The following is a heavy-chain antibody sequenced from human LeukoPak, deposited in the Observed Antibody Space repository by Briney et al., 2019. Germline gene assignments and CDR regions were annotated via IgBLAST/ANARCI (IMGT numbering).Heavy chain of an antibody. V-gene: IGHV4-59*01. CDR2: IYYSGST. J-gene: IGHJ3*02. Sequence: SETLSLACTVSGGSISSYYWSWIRQPPGKGLEWIGYIYYSGSTNYNPSLKSRVTISVDTSKNQFSLKLSSVTAADTAVYYRARTSPNDAFDIWGQGTMVTVSS. CDR3: ARTSPNDAFDI. CDR1: GGSISSYY.